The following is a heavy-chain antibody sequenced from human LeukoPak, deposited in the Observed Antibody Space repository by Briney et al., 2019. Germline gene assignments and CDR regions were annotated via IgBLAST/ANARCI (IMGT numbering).Heavy chain of an antibody. D-gene: IGHD6-19*01. CDR3: ARARSGWYAYGMDV. Sequence: PSETLSLTCTVSGGSISSYYWSWIRQPPGKGLEWIGYIYYSGSTNHNPSLKSRVTISVDTSKNQFSLKLSSVTAADTAVYYCARARSGWYAYGMDVWGQGTTVTVSS. V-gene: IGHV4-59*01. J-gene: IGHJ6*02. CDR1: GGSISSYY. CDR2: IYYSGST.